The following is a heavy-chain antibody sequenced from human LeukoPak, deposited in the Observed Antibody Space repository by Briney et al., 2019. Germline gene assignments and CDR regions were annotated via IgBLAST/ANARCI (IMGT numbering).Heavy chain of an antibody. J-gene: IGHJ5*02. D-gene: IGHD2-21*01. V-gene: IGHV4-61*02. Sequence: SETLSLTCTVSGGSISSGSYYWSWIRQPAGKGLEWIGRIYTSGSTHYNPSLKSRVTISVDTSKNQFSLKLSSVTAADTAVYYCASTRGYSWGQGTLVTVSS. CDR3: ASTRGYS. CDR1: GGSISSGSYY. CDR2: IYTSGST.